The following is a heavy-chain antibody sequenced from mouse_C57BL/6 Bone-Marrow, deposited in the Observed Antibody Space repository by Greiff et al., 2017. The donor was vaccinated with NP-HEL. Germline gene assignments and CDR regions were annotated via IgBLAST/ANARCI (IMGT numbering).Heavy chain of an antibody. D-gene: IGHD1-1*01. V-gene: IGHV1-87*01. CDR1: YTFSRRVH. CDR3: SEDAAVYYCAFGDGSSFYYFDY. CDR2: GQGLEWIG. Sequence: QVQLQQSGPELARPWASVKISCQAFYTFSRRVHFAIRDTNYWMQWVKQWPGQGLEWIGAIYPGNGDTGDNQKFTGKATLTADKSSSTAYMQLSSLTSEDAAVYYCAFGDGSSFYYFDYWGQGTTLTVSS. J-gene: IGHJ2*01.